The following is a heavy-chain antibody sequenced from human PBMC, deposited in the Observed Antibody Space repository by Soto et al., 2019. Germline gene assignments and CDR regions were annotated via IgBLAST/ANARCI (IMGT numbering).Heavy chain of an antibody. CDR3: ARERGGYGLFDS. CDR2: IYPSGTP. J-gene: IGHJ4*02. Sequence: SETLSLTCTVSGGSISNAAYSWSWIRQPPGKGLERIGYIYPSGTPFYNPSLRSRVTISIDRSNDQFSLNLKSVTAADTAVYYCARERGGYGLFDSWGQGTLVTVSS. CDR1: GGSISNAAYS. V-gene: IGHV4-30-2*01. D-gene: IGHD5-18*01.